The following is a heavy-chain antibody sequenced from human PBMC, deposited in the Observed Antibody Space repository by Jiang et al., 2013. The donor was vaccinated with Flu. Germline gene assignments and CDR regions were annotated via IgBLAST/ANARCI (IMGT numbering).Heavy chain of an antibody. V-gene: IGHV1-69*01. D-gene: IGHD2-15*01. Sequence: SGAEVKKPGSSVKVSCKASGGTFSSYAISWVRQAPGQGLEWMGGIIPIFGTANYAQKFQGRVTITADESTSTAYMELSSLRSEDTAVYYCARDSVAGTMGGDAFDIWGQGTMVTVSS. CDR1: GGTFSSYA. J-gene: IGHJ3*02. CDR3: ARDSVAGTMGGDAFDI. CDR2: IIPIFGTA.